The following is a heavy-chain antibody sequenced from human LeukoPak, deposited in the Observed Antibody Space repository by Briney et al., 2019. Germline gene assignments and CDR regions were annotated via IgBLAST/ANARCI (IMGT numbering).Heavy chain of an antibody. J-gene: IGHJ5*02. Sequence: GGSLRLSCAASGFTFDDYAMHWVRQAPGKGLEWVSGISWNSGSIGYADSVKGRFTISRDNAKNSLYLQMNSLRAEDTALNYCAKEIRGIMGSDDSWFDPWGQGTLVTVSS. CDR3: AKEIRGIMGSDDSWFDP. D-gene: IGHD3-16*01. V-gene: IGHV3-9*01. CDR2: ISWNSGSI. CDR1: GFTFDDYA.